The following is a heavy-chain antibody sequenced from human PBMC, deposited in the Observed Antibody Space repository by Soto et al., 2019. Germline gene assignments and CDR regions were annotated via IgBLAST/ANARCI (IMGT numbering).Heavy chain of an antibody. V-gene: IGHV4-59*01. J-gene: IGHJ4*02. CDR1: GGSISSYY. D-gene: IGHD4-17*01. CDR2: IYYSGST. CDR3: ARDPGYGDFSLDY. Sequence: PSATLSLTCTVSGGSISSYYWSWIRQPPGKGLEWIGYIYYSGSTNYNPSLKSRVTISVDTSKNQFSLKLSSVTAADTAVYYCARDPGYGDFSLDYWGQGTLVTVSS.